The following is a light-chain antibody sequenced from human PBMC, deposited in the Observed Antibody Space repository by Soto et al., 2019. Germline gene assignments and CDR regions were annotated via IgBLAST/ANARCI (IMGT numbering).Light chain of an antibody. Sequence: IVLTQSPCTLSLSPGERAILSCRSSQSVTSNYLAWYQQKPGQAPRLLVYGASSRATGISDRFSGSGSGTDFTLTISRLEPEDFAVYYCQHYVSPPITFGQGTRLEI. CDR1: QSVTSNY. V-gene: IGKV3-20*01. CDR3: QHYVSPPIT. J-gene: IGKJ5*01. CDR2: GAS.